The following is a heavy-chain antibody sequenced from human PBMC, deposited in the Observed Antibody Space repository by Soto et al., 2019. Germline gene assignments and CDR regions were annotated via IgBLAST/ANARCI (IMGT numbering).Heavy chain of an antibody. CDR1: GYTFTTYY. CDR2: ISPSGGST. Sequence: APVKSAWKAAGYTFTTYYIHWLRQTPGQGLEWMGIISPSGGSTNYAQSFQGRVSMTSDTSTSTIYMELSSLTTDDTAVYYCVRVIVPTTVTTSNWFDPWGQGTLVTVS. V-gene: IGHV1-46*01. D-gene: IGHD4-17*01. CDR3: VRVIVPTTVTTSNWFDP. J-gene: IGHJ5*02.